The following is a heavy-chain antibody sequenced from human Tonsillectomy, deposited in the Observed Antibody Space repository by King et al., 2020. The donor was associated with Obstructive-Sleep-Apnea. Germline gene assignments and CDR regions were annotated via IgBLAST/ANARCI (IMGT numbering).Heavy chain of an antibody. J-gene: IGHJ4*02. CDR2: IDPADSYT. D-gene: IGHD1-26*01. V-gene: IGHV5-10-1*01. CDR1: GYSFSSHW. Sequence: QLVQSGAEVKKPGESLRISCKGSGYSFSSHWISWVRQMPGKGLEWMGRIDPADSYTNYSPSFQGHVTISTDNSISTAYLQWSSLKASDSAMYYCARHSISGDSLYWGQGTLVTVSS. CDR3: ARHSISGDSLY.